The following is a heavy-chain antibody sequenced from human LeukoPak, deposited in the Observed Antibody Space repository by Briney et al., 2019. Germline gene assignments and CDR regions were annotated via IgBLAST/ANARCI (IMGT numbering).Heavy chain of an antibody. V-gene: IGHV3-21*01. CDR1: GFTFSSYS. CDR3: ARGRSRLRSNVGTYYYDSSGYLYFVY. CDR2: ISSSSSYI. J-gene: IGHJ4*02. Sequence: GGSLRLSCAASGFTFSSYSMDWVRQAPGKGLEWVSSISSSSSYIYYADSVKGRFTISRDNAKNSLYLQMNSLRAEDTAVYYCARGRSRLRSNVGTYYYDSSGYLYFVYWGQGTLVTVSS. D-gene: IGHD3-22*01.